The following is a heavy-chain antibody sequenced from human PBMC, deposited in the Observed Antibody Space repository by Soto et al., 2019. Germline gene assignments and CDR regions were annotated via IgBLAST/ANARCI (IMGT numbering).Heavy chain of an antibody. V-gene: IGHV4-61*08. Sequence: SETLSLTCTVSGGSISSGGYYWSWIRQHPGKGLEWVGYIYYGGTTSYNPSLKSRVTISVDTSKNQFSLKLNSMTAADTAVYYCARHNYGSGSTYFDYWGQGTLVTVSS. CDR3: ARHNYGSGSTYFDY. D-gene: IGHD3-10*01. CDR1: GGSISSGGYY. CDR2: IYYGGTT. J-gene: IGHJ4*02.